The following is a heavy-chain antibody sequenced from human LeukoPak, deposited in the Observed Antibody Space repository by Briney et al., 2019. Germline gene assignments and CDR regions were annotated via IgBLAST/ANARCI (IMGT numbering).Heavy chain of an antibody. V-gene: IGHV4-59*12. Sequence: PSETLSLTCTVSGGSISSYYWSWIRQPPGKGLEWIGYIYYSGSTYYNPSLKSRVTISVDTSKNQFSLKLSSVTAADTAVYYCARVGRYSGYGIDYWGQGTLVTVSS. D-gene: IGHD5-12*01. CDR3: ARVGRYSGYGIDY. CDR2: IYYSGST. J-gene: IGHJ4*02. CDR1: GGSISSYY.